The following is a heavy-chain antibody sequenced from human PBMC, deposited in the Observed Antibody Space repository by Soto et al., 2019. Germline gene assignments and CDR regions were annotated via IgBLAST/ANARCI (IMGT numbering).Heavy chain of an antibody. CDR3: AREGRENYYDSSGYFDY. V-gene: IGHV1-46*01. D-gene: IGHD3-22*01. CDR2: INPSGGST. J-gene: IGHJ4*02. Sequence: QVQLVQSGAEVKKPGASVKVSCKASGYTFTSYYMHWVRQAPGQGLEWMGIINPSGGSTSYAQKFQGRVTMTRDTSTSTVYMELSCLRSEDTAVYYCAREGRENYYDSSGYFDYWGQGTLVTVSS. CDR1: GYTFTSYY.